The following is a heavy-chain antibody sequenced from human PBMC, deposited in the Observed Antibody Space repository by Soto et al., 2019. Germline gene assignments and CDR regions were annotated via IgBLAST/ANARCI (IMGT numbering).Heavy chain of an antibody. CDR1: GFNFSSYS. CDR3: AREEITMVRGVIDY. J-gene: IGHJ4*02. D-gene: IGHD3-10*01. V-gene: IGHV3-48*04. Sequence: GGSLRLSCAASGFNFSSYSMNWVRQAQGKGLEWVSYISSSSSTIYYADSVKGRFTISRDNAKNSLYLQMNSLRAEDTAVYYCAREEITMVRGVIDYWGQGTLVTVSS. CDR2: ISSSSSTI.